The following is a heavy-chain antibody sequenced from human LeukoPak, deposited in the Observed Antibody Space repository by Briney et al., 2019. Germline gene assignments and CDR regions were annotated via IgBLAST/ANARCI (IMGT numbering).Heavy chain of an antibody. Sequence: GGSLRLSCAASGFTFSSYSMNWVRRAPGKGLEWVSSISSSSSYIYYADSVKGRFTISRDNAKNSLYLQMNSLRAEDTAVYYCARDILAYYGSGSYYKEPDGMDVWGQGTTVTVSS. CDR2: ISSSSSYI. D-gene: IGHD3-10*01. CDR3: ARDILAYYGSGSYYKEPDGMDV. CDR1: GFTFSSYS. V-gene: IGHV3-21*01. J-gene: IGHJ6*02.